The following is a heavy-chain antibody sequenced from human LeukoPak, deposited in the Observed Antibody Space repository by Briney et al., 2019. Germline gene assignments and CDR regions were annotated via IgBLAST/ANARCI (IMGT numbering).Heavy chain of an antibody. J-gene: IGHJ4*02. CDR3: ARRARGYSYGGFGY. V-gene: IGHV3-53*04. Sequence: GGSLRLSCAVSGFTVNHNYMSWVRRAPGKGLEWVSVIYSGGSTYYTDAVKGRFTISRHDSENTLYLQMNSLRVEDTAVYYCARRARGYSYGGFGYWGQGTLVTVSS. D-gene: IGHD5-18*01. CDR2: IYSGGST. CDR1: GFTVNHNY.